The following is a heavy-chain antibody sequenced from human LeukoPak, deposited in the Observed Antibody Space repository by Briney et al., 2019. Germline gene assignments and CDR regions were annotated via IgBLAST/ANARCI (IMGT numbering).Heavy chain of an antibody. CDR2: IYYSGST. Sequence: SETLSLTCTVSGGSISSYYWGWIRQPPGKGLEWIGSIYYSGSTYYNPSLKSRVTISVDTSKNQFSPKLSSVTAADTAVYYCARDERGSSWPYYYYYMDVWGKGTTVTVSS. CDR3: ARDERGSSWPYYYYYMDV. V-gene: IGHV4-39*07. CDR1: GGSISSYY. D-gene: IGHD6-13*01. J-gene: IGHJ6*03.